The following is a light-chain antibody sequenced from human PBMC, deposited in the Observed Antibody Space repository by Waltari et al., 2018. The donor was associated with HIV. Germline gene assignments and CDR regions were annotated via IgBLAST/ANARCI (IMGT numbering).Light chain of an antibody. CDR3: FSYAGSYTWV. CDR2: DDT. V-gene: IGLV2-11*01. J-gene: IGLJ3*02. Sequence: QSALTQPRSVSGSPGQSVTISCTGTSSDVGPYNYFSCYQQYPGKAPKVIIYDDTERPSGVPDRFSGSKSANTASLTISGLQAEDEADYFCFSYAGSYTWVFGGGTRLTVL. CDR1: SSDVGPYNY.